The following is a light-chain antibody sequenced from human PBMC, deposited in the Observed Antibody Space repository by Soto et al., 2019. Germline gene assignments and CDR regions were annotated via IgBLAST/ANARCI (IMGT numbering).Light chain of an antibody. V-gene: IGKV3-15*01. CDR2: GAS. CDR3: QQNNKWPPVT. J-gene: IGKJ4*02. Sequence: EVVMTQSPATVSVSPGEGVTLSCRASQTISNDLAWYQQRPGQAPRLLIYGASTRATGVPARFSGGGSVTEFTLTISILQSEDFAFYYCQQNNKWPPVTFGGGIKVDIK. CDR1: QTISND.